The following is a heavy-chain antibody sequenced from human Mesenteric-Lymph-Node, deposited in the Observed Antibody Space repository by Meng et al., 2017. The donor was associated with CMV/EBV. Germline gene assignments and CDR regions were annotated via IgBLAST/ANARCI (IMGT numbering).Heavy chain of an antibody. Sequence: GESLKISCTASGFTFGDYAMSWVRQAPGKGLEWVSSISSSSSYIYYADSVKGRFTISRDNAKNSLYLQMNSLRAEDTAVYYCAKDISGSLNYFDYWGQGTLVTVSS. CDR2: ISSSSSYI. D-gene: IGHD1-26*01. CDR3: AKDISGSLNYFDY. V-gene: IGHV3-21*01. J-gene: IGHJ4*02. CDR1: GFTFGDYA.